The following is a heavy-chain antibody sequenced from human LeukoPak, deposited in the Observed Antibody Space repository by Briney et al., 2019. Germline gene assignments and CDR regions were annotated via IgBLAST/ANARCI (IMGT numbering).Heavy chain of an antibody. D-gene: IGHD5-12*01. CDR3: ARLASIRRGAAVRY. CDR1: GYSFTSYW. Sequence: GESLKISCKGSGYSFTSYWIGWGRQMPGKGLEGMGIIYPGDSDTRYSPSFQGQVTLSADKSISTAYLQWSSLKASDTAMYYCARLASIRRGAAVRYWGQGTLVTVSS. V-gene: IGHV5-51*01. CDR2: IYPGDSDT. J-gene: IGHJ4*02.